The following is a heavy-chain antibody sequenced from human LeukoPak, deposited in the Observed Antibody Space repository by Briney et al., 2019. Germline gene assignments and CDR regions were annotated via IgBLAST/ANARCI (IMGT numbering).Heavy chain of an antibody. CDR1: GFTFSNYG. CDR3: ARLGSSWSLDY. D-gene: IGHD6-13*01. Sequence: GGSLRLSRTASGFTFSNYGLHWVRQAPGKGLEWVAVIWYDGSNKYYADSVKGRFTISRDNSKITLYLQMNSLRAEDTAVYFCARLGSSWSLDYWGQGTLVTVSS. V-gene: IGHV3-33*01. CDR2: IWYDGSNK. J-gene: IGHJ4*02.